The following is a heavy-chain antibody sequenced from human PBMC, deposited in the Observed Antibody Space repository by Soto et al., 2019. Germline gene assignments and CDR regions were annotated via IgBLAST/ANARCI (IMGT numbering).Heavy chain of an antibody. J-gene: IGHJ5*02. V-gene: IGHV1-18*01. CDR2: ISTYSGDT. Sequence: GASVKVSCKASGGTFSSYAISWVRQAPGQGLEWMGWISTYSGDTKYAQKFQGRVTMTTDTSTTTAYLELRSLRSDDTAVYYCARHHGPTTSENWFDPWGQGTLVTVS. D-gene: IGHD5-12*01. CDR3: ARHHGPTTSENWFDP. CDR1: GGTFSSYA.